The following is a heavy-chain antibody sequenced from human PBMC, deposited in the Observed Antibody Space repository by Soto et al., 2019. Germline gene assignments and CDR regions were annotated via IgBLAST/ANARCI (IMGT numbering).Heavy chain of an antibody. CDR2: INPSGGST. D-gene: IGHD6-19*01. J-gene: IGHJ6*02. CDR1: GYTFTSYY. V-gene: IGHV1-46*01. Sequence: QVQLVQSGAEVKKPGASVKVSCTASGYTFTSYYMHWVRQSPGQGLEWTGIINPSGGSTSYAQKFQGRVTMTRDTSTSTVYMEQSSLRSEDTAVYYCAREGRIAVAGYGMDVWGQGTTVTVSS. CDR3: AREGRIAVAGYGMDV.